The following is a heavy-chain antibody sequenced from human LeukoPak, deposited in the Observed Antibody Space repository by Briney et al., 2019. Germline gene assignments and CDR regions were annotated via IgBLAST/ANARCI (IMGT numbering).Heavy chain of an antibody. D-gene: IGHD3-10*01. CDR2: ITLSRTTI. Sequence: GGSLRLSCAASGFTFSNYNMNWVRQAPGKGLEWVAYITLSRTTIYYADSVKGRFTISRDNSKNTLYLQMNSLRAEDTAVYYCAEEIYGSGRTIDYWGQGTLVTVSS. V-gene: IGHV3-48*01. J-gene: IGHJ4*02. CDR1: GFTFSNYN. CDR3: AEEIYGSGRTIDY.